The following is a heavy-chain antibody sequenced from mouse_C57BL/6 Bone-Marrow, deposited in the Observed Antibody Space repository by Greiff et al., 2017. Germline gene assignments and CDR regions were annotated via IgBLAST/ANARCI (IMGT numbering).Heavy chain of an antibody. Sequence: QVQLQQPGAELVKPGASVKMSCKASGYTFTSYWITWVKQRPGQGLEWIGDIYPGSGSTNDNEKFKSKATLTVDTSSSTAYIQLSSLTSEDSAVYYCARSNYCDSWYFDVWGTGTTLTVSS. CDR2: IYPGSGST. CDR3: ARSNYCDSWYFDV. V-gene: IGHV1-55*01. D-gene: IGHD1-1*02. CDR1: GYTFTSYW. J-gene: IGHJ1*03.